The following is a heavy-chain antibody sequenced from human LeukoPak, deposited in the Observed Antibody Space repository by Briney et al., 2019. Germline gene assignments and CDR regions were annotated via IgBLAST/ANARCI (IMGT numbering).Heavy chain of an antibody. J-gene: IGHJ5*02. D-gene: IGHD3-10*01. CDR3: AKTYGSGFDA. CDR2: INHSGST. V-gene: IGHV4-34*01. Sequence: KSSETLSLTCAVYGGSFSGYYWSWLRQPRGKGLEWIGEINHSGSTNYNPSLKSRVTISVDTSKNQFSLKLSSVTAADTAVYYCAKTYGSGFDAWGQGTLVTVSS. CDR1: GGSFSGYY.